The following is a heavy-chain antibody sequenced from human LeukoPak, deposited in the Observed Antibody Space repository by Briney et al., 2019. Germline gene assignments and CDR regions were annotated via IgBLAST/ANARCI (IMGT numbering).Heavy chain of an antibody. V-gene: IGHV4-31*03. CDR1: GDSINSGGFY. Sequence: SQTLSLTCTVSGDSINSGGFYWNWIRQHPGKGLEWIGYIYSSGNTYHNPSLKSRVIISLDTPKNQFSLNLSSVTAADTAVYYCARGAYTYGSDAFAIWGQGTMAAVSS. J-gene: IGHJ3*02. CDR2: IYSSGNT. CDR3: ARGAYTYGSDAFAI. D-gene: IGHD5-18*01.